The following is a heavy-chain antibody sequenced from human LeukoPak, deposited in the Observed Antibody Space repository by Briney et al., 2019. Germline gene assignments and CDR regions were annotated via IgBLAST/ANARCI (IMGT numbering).Heavy chain of an antibody. J-gene: IGHJ3*02. CDR3: ARERWPGSSRAFDI. Sequence: PGGSLRLSCAASDTFSNYWMNWVRQAPGKGLEWVANIKQDGSAKYYVDSVKGRFTISRDNAKNSLYLQMNSLRAEDTAVYYCARERWPGSSRAFDIWGQGTMVTVSS. CDR2: IKQDGSAK. CDR1: DTFSNYW. V-gene: IGHV3-7*01. D-gene: IGHD4-23*01.